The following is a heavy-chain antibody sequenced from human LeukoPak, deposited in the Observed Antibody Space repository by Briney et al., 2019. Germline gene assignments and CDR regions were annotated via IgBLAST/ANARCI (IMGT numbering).Heavy chain of an antibody. CDR3: ARGYSSGWYDDAFDI. V-gene: IGHV3-48*01. CDR2: ISSSSSTI. CDR1: GFPFSSYS. Sequence: GESLKIPCAASGFPFSSYSMNWVRQAPGKGLEWVSYISSSSSTIYYADSVKGRFTISRDNAKNSLYLQMNSLRAEDTAVYYCARGYSSGWYDDAFDIWGQGTMVTVSS. D-gene: IGHD6-19*01. J-gene: IGHJ3*02.